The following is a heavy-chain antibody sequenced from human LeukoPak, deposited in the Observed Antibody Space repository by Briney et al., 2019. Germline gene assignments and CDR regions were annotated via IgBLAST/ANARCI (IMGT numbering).Heavy chain of an antibody. J-gene: IGHJ2*01. CDR3: ARGWSLRFLEWRSGYFDL. D-gene: IGHD3-3*01. V-gene: IGHV1-69*05. Sequence: ASVKVSCKASGGTFSSYAISWVRQAPGQGLEWMGGIIPIFGTANYAQKFQGRVTITTDESTSTAYMELSSLRSDDTAVYYCARGWSLRFLEWRSGYFDLWGRGTLVTVSS. CDR2: IIPIFGTA. CDR1: GGTFSSYA.